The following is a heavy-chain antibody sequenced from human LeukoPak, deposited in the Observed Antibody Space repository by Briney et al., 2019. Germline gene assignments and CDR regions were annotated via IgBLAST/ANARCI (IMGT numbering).Heavy chain of an antibody. V-gene: IGHV7-4-1*02. Sequence: ASVKVSCKASGYTFTSYAMNWVRQAPGQGLEWMGWINTNTGNPTYAQGFTGRFVFSLDTSVSTAYLQISSLKAEDTAVYYCARFQLRYCSGGSCYSTVWFDPWGQGTLVTVSS. CDR3: ARFQLRYCSGGSCYSTVWFDP. J-gene: IGHJ5*02. CDR1: GYTFTSYA. CDR2: INTNTGNP. D-gene: IGHD2-15*01.